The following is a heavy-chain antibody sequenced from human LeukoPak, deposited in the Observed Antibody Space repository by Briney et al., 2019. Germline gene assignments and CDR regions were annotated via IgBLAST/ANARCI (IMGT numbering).Heavy chain of an antibody. CDR2: ISDSGST. CDR1: GGSISGHY. Sequence: SETLSLTRVVSGGSISGHYWSWIRQPPGEGLEWIGYISDSGSTTYNPSLESRVTILVDTSKNQFSLKLRSVTAADTAVYFCGRGGHYFDPWGQGTLVIVSS. D-gene: IGHD1-26*01. J-gene: IGHJ5*02. V-gene: IGHV4-59*11. CDR3: GRGGHYFDP.